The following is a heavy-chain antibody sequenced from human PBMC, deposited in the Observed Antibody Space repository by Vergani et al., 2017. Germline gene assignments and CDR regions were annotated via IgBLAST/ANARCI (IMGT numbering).Heavy chain of an antibody. CDR2: IYYSGST. D-gene: IGHD4-11*01. J-gene: IGHJ4*02. CDR1: GVSISSSSYY. V-gene: IGHV4-39*07. CDR3: ARGRRVYSNAAHFAY. Sequence: QLQPQESGPGLVKPSETLSLTCTVSGVSISSSSYYWGWLRQPPGKGLEWIGSIYYSGSTYYNPSLKSRVTISVDTSKNQFSLKLSSVTAADTAVYYCARGRRVYSNAAHFAYWGQGTLVTVSS.